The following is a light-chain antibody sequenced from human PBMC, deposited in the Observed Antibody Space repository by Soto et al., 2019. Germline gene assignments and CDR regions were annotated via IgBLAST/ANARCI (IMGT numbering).Light chain of an antibody. Sequence: DIQLTQSPSFLSASVGDRVTITCRASQGISSYLAWYQKKPGKAPKLLMYAASTLQSGVPSRFSGSGSGTEFTLTISSLQPEDFATYYCQQYNSYPWTFGQGTKV. CDR1: QGISSY. CDR3: QQYNSYPWT. V-gene: IGKV1-9*01. J-gene: IGKJ1*01. CDR2: AAS.